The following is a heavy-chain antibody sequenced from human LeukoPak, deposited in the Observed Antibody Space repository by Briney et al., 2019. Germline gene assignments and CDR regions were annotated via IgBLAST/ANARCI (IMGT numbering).Heavy chain of an antibody. Sequence: GRSLRLSCAASGFTFSSYGMHWVRQAPGKGLEWVAVISYDGSNKYYADSVKGRFTISRDNAKNSLYLQMNSLRAEDTAVYYCARDPGGDSSGWQPIDYYFDYWGQGTLVTVSS. CDR1: GFTFSSYG. CDR2: ISYDGSNK. V-gene: IGHV3-30*03. D-gene: IGHD6-19*01. CDR3: ARDPGGDSSGWQPIDYYFDY. J-gene: IGHJ4*02.